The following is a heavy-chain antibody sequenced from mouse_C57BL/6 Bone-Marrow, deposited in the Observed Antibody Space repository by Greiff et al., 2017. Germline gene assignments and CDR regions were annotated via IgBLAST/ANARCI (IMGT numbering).Heavy chain of an antibody. V-gene: IGHV1-22*01. Sequence: VQLKQSGPELVKPGASVKMSCKASGYTFTDYNMHWVKQSHGKSLEWIGYINPNNGGTSYNQKFKGKATLTVNKSSSTAYMELRSLTSEDSAVYYGARRGKLRRYYYAMDYWGQGTSVTVSS. CDR3: ARRGKLRRYYYAMDY. CDR2: INPNNGGT. J-gene: IGHJ4*01. D-gene: IGHD1-1*01. CDR1: GYTFTDYN.